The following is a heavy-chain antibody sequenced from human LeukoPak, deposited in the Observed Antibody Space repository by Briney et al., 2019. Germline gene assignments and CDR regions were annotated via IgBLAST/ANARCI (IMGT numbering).Heavy chain of an antibody. CDR2: IYSGTNT. V-gene: IGHV3-53*01. Sequence: GGSLRLSCAASGFIVSNKYMSWVRQARGKGLEWVSVIYSGTNTYYADSVQGRFTISRDTSRNTLYLQMNSLRAEDTAVYYCTRLGPYYFDSWGQGTLVIVSS. CDR3: TRLGPYYFDS. CDR1: GFIVSNKY. D-gene: IGHD3-16*01. J-gene: IGHJ4*02.